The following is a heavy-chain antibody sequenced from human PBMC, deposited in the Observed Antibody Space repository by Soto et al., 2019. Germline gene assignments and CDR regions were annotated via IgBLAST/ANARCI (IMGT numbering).Heavy chain of an antibody. J-gene: IGHJ6*02. V-gene: IGHV3-30-3*01. CDR3: ARCMLPFYYYALDV. Sequence: GGSLRLSCAASGFTFSSYPMHWVRQAPGKGLEWVAVISYDGSDKYYADSVKGRFTISRDSSKNTLDLQMNSLRAEDTAVYYCARCMLPFYYYALDVWGQGTTVTVSS. D-gene: IGHD2-8*01. CDR1: GFTFSSYP. CDR2: ISYDGSDK.